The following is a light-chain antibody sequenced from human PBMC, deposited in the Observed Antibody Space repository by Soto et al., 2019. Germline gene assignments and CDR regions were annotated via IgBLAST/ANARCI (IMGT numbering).Light chain of an antibody. CDR3: QQYGTAPRT. V-gene: IGKV3-20*01. Sequence: EIVLTQSPGTLSLSPGEIATLSCRASQSVRSSYLAWYQQKLGQAPRLLIYGVSNRATGIPDRFSGSGSGTDFTLTLSRRESEDFAVYYCQQYGTAPRTFGQGTKLEIK. J-gene: IGKJ1*01. CDR2: GVS. CDR1: QSVRSSY.